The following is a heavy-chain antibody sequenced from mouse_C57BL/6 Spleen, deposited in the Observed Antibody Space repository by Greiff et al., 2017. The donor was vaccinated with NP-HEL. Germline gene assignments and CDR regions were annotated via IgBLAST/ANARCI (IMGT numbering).Heavy chain of an antibody. D-gene: IGHD2-1*01. CDR2: FYPGSGSI. CDR3: ARHEVGYYGNSAWFAY. Sequence: SGAELVKPGASVKLSCKASGYNFTEYTIHWVKQRSGQGLEWIGWFYPGSGSIKYNEKFKDKATLTADKSSSTVYMELSRLTSEDSAVYFCARHEVGYYGNSAWFAYWGQGTLVTVSA. J-gene: IGHJ3*01. V-gene: IGHV1-62-2*01. CDR1: GYNFTEYT.